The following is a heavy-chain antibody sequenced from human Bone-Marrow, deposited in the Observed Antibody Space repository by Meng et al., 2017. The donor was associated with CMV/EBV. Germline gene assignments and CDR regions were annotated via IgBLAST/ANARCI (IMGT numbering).Heavy chain of an antibody. D-gene: IGHD1-26*01. V-gene: IGHV1-2*02. CDR1: GYTFTGYY. CDR2: INPNSGDT. Sequence: ASVKVSCKAYGYTFTGYYIHWVRQAPGQGLEWMGYINPNSGDTKYAQKFQGRISVTRDASISTGYMELNRLRSDDTAVYSCARSGMVGATYQYYHGMDVWGQGTTVTVS. CDR3: ARSGMVGATYQYYHGMDV. J-gene: IGHJ6*02.